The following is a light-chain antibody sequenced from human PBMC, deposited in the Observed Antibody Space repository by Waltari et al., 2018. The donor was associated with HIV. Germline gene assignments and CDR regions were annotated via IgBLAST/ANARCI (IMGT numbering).Light chain of an antibody. CDR3: QQLNNYPHT. V-gene: IGKV1-9*01. CDR1: QAINNY. CDR2: ATS. Sequence: DIQLTQSPSFLSASVGDRVTITCRASQAINNYLAWYQQKAGKAPKLLIYATSTLQSGVPARFSGSGSGTEFSLTVSSLQPEDFATYYCQQLNNYPHTFGQGTKLEIK. J-gene: IGKJ2*01.